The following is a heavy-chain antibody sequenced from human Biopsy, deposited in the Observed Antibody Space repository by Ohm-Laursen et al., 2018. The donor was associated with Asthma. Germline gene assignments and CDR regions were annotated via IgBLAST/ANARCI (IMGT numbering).Heavy chain of an antibody. J-gene: IGHJ1*01. Sequence: SLRLSCAASGFNFHNYGMNWVRRAPGKGLEWVAQILFDGRKINYPDSVKGRFTISRDNSKNMAYLQMNSLRPEDTAVYYCARTFHFWSPYHAEHYQLWGQGTLVTVPS. D-gene: IGHD3-3*02. V-gene: IGHV3-30*03. CDR1: GFNFHNYG. CDR2: ILFDGRKI. CDR3: ARTFHFWSPYHAEHYQL.